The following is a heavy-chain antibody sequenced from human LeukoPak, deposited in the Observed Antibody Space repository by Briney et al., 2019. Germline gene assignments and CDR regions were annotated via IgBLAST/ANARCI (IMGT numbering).Heavy chain of an antibody. Sequence: GGSLRLSCAASGFTFSDYYMSWIRQAPGKGLEWVSYISSSSSYTNYADSVKGRFTISRDNAKNSLYLQMNSLRNEDTAVYYCARDLTSVPTRWGQGTLVTVSS. CDR3: ARDLTSVPTR. J-gene: IGHJ4*02. V-gene: IGHV3-11*06. CDR1: GFTFSDYY. CDR2: ISSSSSYT. D-gene: IGHD4-17*01.